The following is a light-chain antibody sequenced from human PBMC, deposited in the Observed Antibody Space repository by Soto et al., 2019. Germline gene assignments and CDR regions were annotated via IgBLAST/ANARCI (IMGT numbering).Light chain of an antibody. V-gene: IGKV3-20*01. CDR3: QQYDKWPPT. CDR2: GAS. Sequence: ESVLTQSPGTLSLSPGQRATLSCRASQSVSSNYLAWYQQKPGQAPRLLIYGASTRATGIPDRFSGSGSGTEFTLTISSLQSEDFAVYYCQQYDKWPPTFGQGTKVDIK. J-gene: IGKJ1*01. CDR1: QSVSSNY.